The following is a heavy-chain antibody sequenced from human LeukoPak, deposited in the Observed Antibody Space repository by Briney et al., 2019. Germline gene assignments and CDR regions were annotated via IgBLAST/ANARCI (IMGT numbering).Heavy chain of an antibody. D-gene: IGHD6-6*01. Sequence: GGSLRLSCAASGFTFSSYWMHWARQAPGKGLVWVSRINTDGSSTSYADSVKGRFTISRDNAKNTLYLQMNSLRAEDTAVYYCALITDSSSSFDYWGQGTLVTVSS. CDR1: GFTFSSYW. CDR2: INTDGSST. V-gene: IGHV3-74*01. J-gene: IGHJ4*02. CDR3: ALITDSSSSFDY.